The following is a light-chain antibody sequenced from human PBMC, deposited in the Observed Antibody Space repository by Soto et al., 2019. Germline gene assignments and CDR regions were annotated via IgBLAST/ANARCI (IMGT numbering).Light chain of an antibody. CDR3: QVWDTNRHHYV. CDR2: DDS. CDR1: NIERKI. J-gene: IGLJ1*01. V-gene: IGLV3-21*02. Sequence: SYELTQPPSVSVTPGQTAMMPCGGDNIERKIVHWYQQMPGQAPVLGVRDDSDRHSGIPERFSGSNSGNTATLTISRVEAGDEADYYCQVWDTNRHHYVFGTGTKVSVL.